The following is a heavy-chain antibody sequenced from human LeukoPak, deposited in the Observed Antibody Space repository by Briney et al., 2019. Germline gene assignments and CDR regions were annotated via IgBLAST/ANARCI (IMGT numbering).Heavy chain of an antibody. CDR1: GGSISSSGYY. CDR3: ARTEITSTGSYYFDY. Sequence: SETLSLTCTVSGGSISSSGYYWGWFRQPPGKGLEWIGSIYYSSGSSSARTYYNPSLKSRATVSVDTSKYQFVLKLNSMIAADTAVYYCARTEITSTGSYYFDYWGQGTLVTVSS. V-gene: IGHV4-39*06. D-gene: IGHD1-26*01. J-gene: IGHJ4*02. CDR2: IYYSSGSSSART.